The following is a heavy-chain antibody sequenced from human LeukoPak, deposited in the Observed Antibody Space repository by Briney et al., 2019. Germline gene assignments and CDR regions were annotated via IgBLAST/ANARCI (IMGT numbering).Heavy chain of an antibody. J-gene: IGHJ4*02. V-gene: IGHV3-43*01. D-gene: IGHD6-19*01. CDR2: ISRNGVAT. CDR1: GLSIGDYT. CDR3: AKGMGKGIAVAGDY. Sequence: GGSLRLSCEASGLSIGDYTMHWVRQVPGKGLEWVSLISRNGVATKYADSVRGRFIVSRDNTKNFLYLQMNSLSSEDTALYYCAKGMGKGIAVAGDYWGQGTLVTVSS.